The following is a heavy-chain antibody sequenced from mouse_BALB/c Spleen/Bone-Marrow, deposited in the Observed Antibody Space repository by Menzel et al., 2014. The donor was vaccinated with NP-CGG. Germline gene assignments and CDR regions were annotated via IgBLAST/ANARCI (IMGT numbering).Heavy chain of an antibody. CDR1: GYAFSNYW. Sequence: VQLQESGAELVRPGSSVKISCKASGYAFSNYWMNWVKQRPGQGLEWIGQIYPGDGDTNYNGKFKGKATLTADKPSSTAHMQLSSLTSEDSAVYFCARRDGSTYYYAMDYWGQGTSVTVSS. CDR3: ARRDGSTYYYAMDY. CDR2: IYPGDGDT. D-gene: IGHD1-1*01. J-gene: IGHJ4*01. V-gene: IGHV1-80*01.